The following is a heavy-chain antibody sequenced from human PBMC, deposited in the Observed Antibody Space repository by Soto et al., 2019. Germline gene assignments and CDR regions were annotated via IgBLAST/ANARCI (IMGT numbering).Heavy chain of an antibody. CDR2: ISYDGSNK. CDR1: GFTFSSYG. CDR3: AKDPGDIVLMERVPHDC. D-gene: IGHD2-8*01. V-gene: IGHV3-30*18. Sequence: QVQLVESGGGVVQPGRSLRLSCAASGFTFSSYGMHWVRQAPGKGLEWVAVISYDGSNKYYADSMKGRFTISRDNSKNXXYLQMNSLRAEETAGYYCAKDPGDIVLMERVPHDCWGQGTLVTVSS. J-gene: IGHJ4*02.